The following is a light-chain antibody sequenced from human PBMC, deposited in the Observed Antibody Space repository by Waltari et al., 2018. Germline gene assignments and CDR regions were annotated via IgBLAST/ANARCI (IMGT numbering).Light chain of an antibody. CDR1: SGGIPSNR. V-gene: IGLV6-57*02. CDR3: QSYDSRNQKV. J-gene: IGLJ1*01. Sequence: FMLTQPHSVSESPGKTVTISCTGSSGGIPSNRPQGAQQRPGSAPTTVIYEDNQRPSGVPDRFSGSIDSSSNSASLTISGLKTEDEADYYCQSYDSRNQKVFGTGTKVTVL. CDR2: EDN.